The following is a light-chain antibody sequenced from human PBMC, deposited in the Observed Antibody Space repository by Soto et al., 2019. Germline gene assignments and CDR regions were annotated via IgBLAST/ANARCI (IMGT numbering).Light chain of an antibody. Sequence: QSVLTQPPSASGSPGQSVAISCTGTSSDIGAYKFVSWYQQHPGKAPKLIIYEVSIRPSGVPDRFSGSKSGNTASLTVSGLLAEDEADYYCSLYAGTNSVVFGGGTKVNVL. CDR1: SSDIGAYKF. CDR2: EVS. V-gene: IGLV2-8*01. CDR3: SLYAGTNSVV. J-gene: IGLJ2*01.